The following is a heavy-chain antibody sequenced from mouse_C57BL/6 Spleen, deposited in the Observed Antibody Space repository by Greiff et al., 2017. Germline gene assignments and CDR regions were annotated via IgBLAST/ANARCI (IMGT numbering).Heavy chain of an antibody. V-gene: IGHV1-69*01. CDR1: GYTFTSYW. Sequence: VQLQQSGAELVMPGASVKLSCKASGYTFTSYWMHWVKQRPGQGLEWIGEIDPSDSYTNYNQKFKGKSTLTVDKSSSTAYMQLSSLTSEDSAVYYCARLDDYDAWFAYWGQGTLVTVSA. J-gene: IGHJ3*01. CDR2: IDPSDSYT. D-gene: IGHD2-4*01. CDR3: ARLDDYDAWFAY.